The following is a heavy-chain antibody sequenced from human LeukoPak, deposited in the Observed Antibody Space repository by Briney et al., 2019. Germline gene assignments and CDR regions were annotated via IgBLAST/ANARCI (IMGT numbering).Heavy chain of an antibody. D-gene: IGHD3-10*01. CDR1: GFSLLTSGVS. Sequence: SGPALVEPTQTLTLTCTFSGFSLLTSGVSVTWIRQPPGRALEWLARIDWDDDKYYNTSLEARLTISKDTSKNQVILTVTDMDPVDSATYYCARMYFGDYKDMDVWGKGTTVTVSS. J-gene: IGHJ6*03. V-gene: IGHV2-70*11. CDR2: IDWDDDK. CDR3: ARMYFGDYKDMDV.